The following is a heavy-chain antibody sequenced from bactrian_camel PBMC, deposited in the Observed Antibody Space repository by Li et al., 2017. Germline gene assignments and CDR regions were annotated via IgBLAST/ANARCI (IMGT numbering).Heavy chain of an antibody. V-gene: IGHV3S1*01. D-gene: IGHD3*01. Sequence: HVQLVESGGGLVQPGGSLRLSCAASGFTFSSYWMYWVRQAPGKGLEWVSGIGNAGQYPIYGDSVKGRFIISRDDSTNTLILQLNSLKTEDTAMYYCTKDRSYGTRNWVQSTRGQGTQVTVS. CDR2: IGNAGQYP. CDR3: TKDRSYGTRNWVQST. J-gene: IGHJ4*01. CDR1: GFTFSSYW.